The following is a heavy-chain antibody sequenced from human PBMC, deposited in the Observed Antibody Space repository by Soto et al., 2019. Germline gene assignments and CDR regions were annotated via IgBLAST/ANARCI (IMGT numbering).Heavy chain of an antibody. CDR2: INPSGGST. Sequence: QVQLVQSGAEVKKPGASVKVSCKASGYTFTSYYMHWVRQAPGQGLEWMGIINPSGGSTSYAQKFQGRVTMTRDTSTSTVYMELSSLRSEDTAVYYCARDYKWNDDSSGYPDYWGQVTLVTVSS. CDR1: GYTFTSYY. D-gene: IGHD3-22*01. J-gene: IGHJ4*02. V-gene: IGHV1-46*03. CDR3: ARDYKWNDDSSGYPDY.